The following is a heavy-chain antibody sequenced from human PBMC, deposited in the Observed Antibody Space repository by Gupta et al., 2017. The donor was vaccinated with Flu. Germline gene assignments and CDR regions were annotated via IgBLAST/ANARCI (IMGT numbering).Heavy chain of an antibody. Sequence: EVQLLESGGGLVQPGGSLRLSCAASGLTFSDYAMNWVRQAPGKGWGWVSNIAGVVDRSGYADSVMGRFITSRDNSKNTLYLQMNSLRADDTAFYYCAKDRSGNPAIDYWGQGTLVTVSS. D-gene: IGHD6-13*01. CDR1: GLTFSDYA. CDR2: IAGVVDRS. J-gene: IGHJ4*02. V-gene: IGHV3-23*01. CDR3: AKDRSGNPAIDY.